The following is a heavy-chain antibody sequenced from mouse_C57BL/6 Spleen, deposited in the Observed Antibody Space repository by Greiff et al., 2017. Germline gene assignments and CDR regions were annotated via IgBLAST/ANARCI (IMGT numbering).Heavy chain of an antibody. J-gene: IGHJ4*01. V-gene: IGHV1-69*01. Sequence: QVQLQQPGAELVMPGASVKLSCKASGYTFTSYWMHWVKQRPGQGLEWIGEIDPSDSYTNYNQKFKGKSTVTVDKSSSTAYMQLSSLTSEDSAVYYCARSLYDGYTGAMDYWGQGTSVTVSS. CDR3: ARSLYDGYTGAMDY. CDR2: IDPSDSYT. CDR1: GYTFTSYW. D-gene: IGHD2-3*01.